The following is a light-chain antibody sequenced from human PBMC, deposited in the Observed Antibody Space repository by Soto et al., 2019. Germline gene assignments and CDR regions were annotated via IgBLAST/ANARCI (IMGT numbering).Light chain of an antibody. CDR3: HQYNNCPPEA. J-gene: IGKJ1*01. CDR2: GAS. V-gene: IGKV3-15*01. CDR1: QRVSSN. Sequence: IMMKQSPAAVSVSPGERATLSCRAHQRVSSNLDWYQQKPRQAPSLLINGASTRATGIPARCSGGGAGAEFTLIISSMQPEDYAVYYCHQYNNCPPEAFGQGTKVDI.